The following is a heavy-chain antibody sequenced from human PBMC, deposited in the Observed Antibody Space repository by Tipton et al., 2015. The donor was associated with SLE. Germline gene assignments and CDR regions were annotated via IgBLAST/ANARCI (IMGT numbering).Heavy chain of an antibody. CDR1: GFTFSNAA. V-gene: IGHV3-33*01. D-gene: IGHD3-16*01. J-gene: IGHJ4*02. CDR3: ARGRGGEFLDY. Sequence: SLRLSCAASGFTFSNAAMHWVRQAPGKGLEGVAVIWYDGSNKFYADSVKGRFTISRDNSKNTLSLQMTSLRVEDTAVYFCARGRGGEFLDYWCQGTLVTVSS. CDR2: IWYDGSNK.